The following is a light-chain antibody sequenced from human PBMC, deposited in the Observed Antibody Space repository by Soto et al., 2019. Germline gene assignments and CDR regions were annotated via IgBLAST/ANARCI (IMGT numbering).Light chain of an antibody. CDR2: GAS. V-gene: IGKV3-20*01. J-gene: IGKJ1*01. CDR1: QSVTNNY. CDR3: QQYGSSPWT. Sequence: EIVLTQSPGTLSLSPGERATLSCRASQSVTNNYLAWYQQKPGQAPRLLIYGASSRATGIPDRFSGSGSGTDFTLTISRLEPEDFAVYYCQQYGSSPWTFGQGPKVEIK.